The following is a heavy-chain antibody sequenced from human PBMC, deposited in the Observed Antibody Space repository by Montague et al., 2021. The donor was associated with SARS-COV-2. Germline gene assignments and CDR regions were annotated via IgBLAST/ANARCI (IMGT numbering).Heavy chain of an antibody. J-gene: IGHJ4*02. CDR3: ARTGDAYTRYYFAY. V-gene: IGHV4-59*02. CDR2: IHSSGST. D-gene: IGHD5-24*01. CDR1: SGSVSSYY. Sequence: SETLSLTCSVSSGSVSSYYWSWIRQPPGKGLEWIGHIHSSGSTSYNPSLKSRVTISIDTSKNQFSLRLSSVTAADTAVYYCARTGDAYTRYYFAYWGQGTLGPVSS.